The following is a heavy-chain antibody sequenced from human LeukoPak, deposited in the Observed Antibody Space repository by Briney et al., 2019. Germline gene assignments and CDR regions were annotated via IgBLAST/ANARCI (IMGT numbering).Heavy chain of an antibody. Sequence: GGSLRLSCAASGFTFSDSALHWVRQTSGKGLEWLGRIRSKAYSYATAYAASMQGRIAISRDDPQNTAYLQLYSLKTEDTGVCYCTRHSSVPAGPLFDHWGQGALVTVSS. CDR2: IRSKAYSYAT. V-gene: IGHV3-73*01. CDR3: TRHSSVPAGPLFDH. CDR1: GFTFSDSA. D-gene: IGHD2-2*01. J-gene: IGHJ4*02.